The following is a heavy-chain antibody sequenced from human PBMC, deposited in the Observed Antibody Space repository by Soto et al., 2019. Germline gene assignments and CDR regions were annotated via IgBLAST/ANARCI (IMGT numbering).Heavy chain of an antibody. D-gene: IGHD3-10*01. V-gene: IGHV3-23*01. J-gene: IGHJ3*02. Sequence: GGSLRLSCAAPGFTFSSESMSWVRQAPGKGLEWVSAISGSGGSTYYADSVKGRFTISRDNSKNTLYLQMNSLRAEDTAVYYCAKDVRNYYGSGSYLGQAFDIWGQGTMVTVSS. CDR3: AKDVRNYYGSGSYLGQAFDI. CDR1: GFTFSSES. CDR2: ISGSGGST.